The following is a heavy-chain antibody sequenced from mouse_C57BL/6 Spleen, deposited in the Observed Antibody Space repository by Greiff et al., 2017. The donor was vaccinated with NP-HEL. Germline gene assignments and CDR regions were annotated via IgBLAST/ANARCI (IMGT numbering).Heavy chain of an antibody. D-gene: IGHD1-1*01. J-gene: IGHJ4*01. CDR2: ISSGSSTI. Sequence: EVKLMESGGGLVKPGGSLKLSCAASGFTFSDYGMHWVRQAPEKGLEWVAYISSGSSTIYYADTVKGRFTISRDNAKNTLFLQMTSLRSEDTAMYYCARMITTVVALYYYAMDYWGQGTPVTVSS. CDR1: GFTFSDYG. CDR3: ARMITTVVALYYYAMDY. V-gene: IGHV5-17*01.